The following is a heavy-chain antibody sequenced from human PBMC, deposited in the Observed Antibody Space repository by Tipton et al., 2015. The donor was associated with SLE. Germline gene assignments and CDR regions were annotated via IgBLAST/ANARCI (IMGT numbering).Heavy chain of an antibody. CDR2: IYTSGST. D-gene: IGHD3-16*01. CDR3: ASILLGQFDY. CDR1: GGSISSGSYY. V-gene: IGHV4-61*09. Sequence: LRLSCTVSGGSISSGSYYWSWIRQPAGKGLEWIGHIYTSGSTNYNPPLKSRVTISVDTSKNQFSLKLSSVTAAGTAVYYCASILLGQFDYWGQGTLVTVSS. J-gene: IGHJ4*02.